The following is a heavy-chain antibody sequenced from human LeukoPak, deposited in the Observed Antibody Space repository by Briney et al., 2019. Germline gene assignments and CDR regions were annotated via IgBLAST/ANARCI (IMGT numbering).Heavy chain of an antibody. Sequence: GGSLRLSSAASGFTFSSYAMSWVRQAPGKGLEWVSAISGSGGSTYYADSLKGRFTISRDNSKNTLYLQMNSLRAEDTAVYYCAKVSSIAAHFDYWGQGTLVTVS. CDR3: AKVSSIAAHFDY. J-gene: IGHJ4*02. V-gene: IGHV3-23*01. D-gene: IGHD6-6*01. CDR2: ISGSGGST. CDR1: GFTFSSYA.